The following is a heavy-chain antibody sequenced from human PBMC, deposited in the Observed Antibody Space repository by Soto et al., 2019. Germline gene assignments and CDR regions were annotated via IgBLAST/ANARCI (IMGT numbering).Heavy chain of an antibody. V-gene: IGHV3-9*01. CDR1: GFTFDDYA. J-gene: IGHJ4*02. D-gene: IGHD1-1*01. CDR2: IKWNSGNI. Sequence: LRLSCAASGFTFDDYAMHWVRQAPGKGLEWVSGIKWNSGNIGYADSVKGRFTISRDNAKNSLYLQMNSLRAEDTALYYCARYIRGPTVYYFDFWGPGVLVTVSS. CDR3: ARYIRGPTVYYFDF.